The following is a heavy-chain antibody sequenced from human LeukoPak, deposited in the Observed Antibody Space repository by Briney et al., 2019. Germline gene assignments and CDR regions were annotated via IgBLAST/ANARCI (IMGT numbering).Heavy chain of an antibody. Sequence: PGGSLRLSCAASVFTFRDFGMEWVRQAPGKGLEWVAFIRHDGSGKYYADSARGRFTISRDNSKNTVDLQMNSLRADDSAVYYCAKDSYGPDNWGQGTLVTVSS. CDR3: AKDSYGPDN. J-gene: IGHJ4*02. CDR1: VFTFRDFG. V-gene: IGHV3-30*02. D-gene: IGHD4-17*01. CDR2: IRHDGSGK.